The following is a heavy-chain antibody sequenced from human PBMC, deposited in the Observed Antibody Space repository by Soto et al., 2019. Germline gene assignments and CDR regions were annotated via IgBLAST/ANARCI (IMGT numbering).Heavy chain of an antibody. Sequence: ASVKVSWKASGYTFTVYYMRWVRLAPGQGHEWMGWINPNSGGTNYAQKLQGRVTMTTDTSTSTAYMELRSLRSDDTAVYYCARVNYYDSSGYYTNWFDPWGQGTLVTVSS. CDR2: INPNSGGT. V-gene: IGHV1-2*02. CDR3: ARVNYYDSSGYYTNWFDP. D-gene: IGHD3-22*01. J-gene: IGHJ5*02. CDR1: GYTFTVYY.